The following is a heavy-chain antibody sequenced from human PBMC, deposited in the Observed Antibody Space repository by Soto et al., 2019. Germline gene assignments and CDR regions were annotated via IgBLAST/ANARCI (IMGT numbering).Heavy chain of an antibody. D-gene: IGHD3-16*01. CDR2: INAGSGNT. CDR3: ARSGRGMWKEFDY. CDR1: GYTFTSYA. V-gene: IGHV1-3*01. Sequence: ASVKVSCKASGYTFTSYAMHWVRQAPGQRLEWMGWINAGSGNTKYSQKFQGRVTITRDTSASTAYMELSSLRSEDTAVYYCARSGRGMWKEFDYWGQGTLVTVSS. J-gene: IGHJ4*02.